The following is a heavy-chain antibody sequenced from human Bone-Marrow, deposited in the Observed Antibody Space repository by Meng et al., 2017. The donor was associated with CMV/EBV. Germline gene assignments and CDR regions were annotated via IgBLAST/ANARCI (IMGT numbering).Heavy chain of an antibody. CDR3: ARGESSYGGNGLDY. CDR1: GFTFSSYS. V-gene: IGHV3-21*01. CDR2: ISSSSSYI. J-gene: IGHJ4*02. Sequence: GESLKISCAASGFTFSSYSMNWVRQAPGKGLEWVSSISSSSSYIYYADSVKGRFTISRDNAKNSLYLQMNSLRAEDTAVYYCARGESSYGGNGLDYWGQGTLVTVSS. D-gene: IGHD4-23*01.